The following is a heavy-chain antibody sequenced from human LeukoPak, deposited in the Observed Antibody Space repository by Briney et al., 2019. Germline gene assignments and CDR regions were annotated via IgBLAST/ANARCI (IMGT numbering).Heavy chain of an antibody. D-gene: IGHD2-2*01. CDR2: IKSKTDGGTT. Sequence: GGSLRLSCAASGFTFSNAWMTWVRQAPGKGLEWVCRIKSKTDGGTTDYAAPVKGRITISRDDSKNTLYLQMNSLKTEDTAVYYCTSTSRLCTSTSCYYYAMDVWGQGTTVTVSS. CDR3: TSTSRLCTSTSCYYYAMDV. V-gene: IGHV3-15*01. J-gene: IGHJ6*02. CDR1: GFTFSNAW.